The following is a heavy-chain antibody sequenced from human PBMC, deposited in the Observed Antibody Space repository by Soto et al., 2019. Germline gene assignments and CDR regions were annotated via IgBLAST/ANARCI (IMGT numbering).Heavy chain of an antibody. J-gene: IGHJ4*02. Sequence: EVQLVESGGGLVQPGGSLRLSCAASGFTFRSSWMGWVRQAPGKGLEWVANINQDGNEDNLLDSVKGRFTISRDNAKNSLFLQMNSLRVDDTAVYYCARTGDGHHDFLDYWGQGALVSVSS. CDR1: GFTFRSSW. V-gene: IGHV3-7*01. D-gene: IGHD1-1*01. CDR2: INQDGNED. CDR3: ARTGDGHHDFLDY.